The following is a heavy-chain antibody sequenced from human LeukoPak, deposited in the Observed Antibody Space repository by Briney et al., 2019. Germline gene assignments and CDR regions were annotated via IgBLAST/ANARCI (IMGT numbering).Heavy chain of an antibody. V-gene: IGHV4-4*07. Sequence: SETLSLTCTVSGGSISSYYWSWIRQPAGKGLEWIGRIYPTGSTNYNPSLKSRVTMSVDASEKQLSLKLSSVTAADTAVYYCARPAELWFGESGAFDIWGQGTMVTVSS. D-gene: IGHD3-10*01. J-gene: IGHJ3*02. CDR3: ARPAELWFGESGAFDI. CDR2: IYPTGST. CDR1: GGSISSYY.